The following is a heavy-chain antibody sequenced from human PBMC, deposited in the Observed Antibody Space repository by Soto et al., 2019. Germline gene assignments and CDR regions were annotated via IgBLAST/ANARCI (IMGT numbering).Heavy chain of an antibody. D-gene: IGHD2-15*01. CDR2: INPKNGDT. CDR3: ARVGGSVLDY. CDR1: GNTVRGSY. V-gene: IGHV1-2*02. Sequence: ASVKVYFDASGNTVRGSYIHWVRQAPGQGLEWMGWINPKNGDTIFAQKFQGRVTMTRDTSTSTAYMELTSLRFDDTAVYYCARVGGSVLDYWGQGTLVTVSS. J-gene: IGHJ4*02.